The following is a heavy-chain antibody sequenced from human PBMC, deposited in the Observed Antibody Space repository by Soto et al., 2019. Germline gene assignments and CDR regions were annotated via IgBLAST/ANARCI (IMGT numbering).Heavy chain of an antibody. J-gene: IGHJ6*04. CDR2: INPNSGGT. V-gene: IGHV1-2*02. CDR3: AVGSYYDDYGMDV. Sequence: VKVCWNACGYGIACCYRRWVRQAPGQGLDWMGWINPNSGGTNYAQKFQGRGTMTRDTSISTAYMELSRLRYDDPAVYYCAVGSYYDDYGMDVWRKRTADPVSS. CDR1: GYGIACCY.